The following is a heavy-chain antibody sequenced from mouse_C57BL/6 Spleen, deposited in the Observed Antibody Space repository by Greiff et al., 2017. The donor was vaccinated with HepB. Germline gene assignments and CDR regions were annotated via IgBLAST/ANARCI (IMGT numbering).Heavy chain of an antibody. CDR2: IWGDGST. V-gene: IGHV2-3*01. CDR1: GFSLTSYG. D-gene: IGHD3-3*01. Sequence: QVQLKESGPGLVAPSQRLSITCTVSGFSLTSYGVSWVRQPPGKGLEWLGVIWGDGSTNYHSALISRLSISKDNSKSQVVLKLNRLQTDDTATYYCAKSGAGPWRFAYWGQGTLVTVSA. J-gene: IGHJ3*01. CDR3: AKSGAGPWRFAY.